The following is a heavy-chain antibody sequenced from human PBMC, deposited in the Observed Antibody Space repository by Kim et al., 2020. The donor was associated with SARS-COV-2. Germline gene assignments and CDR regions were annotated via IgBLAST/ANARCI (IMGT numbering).Heavy chain of an antibody. CDR3: ARDAVAGTPPYFHY. V-gene: IGHV1-3*04. CDR2: INTDDGNT. J-gene: IGHJ1*01. D-gene: IGHD1-1*01. CDR1: GYTFTTYA. Sequence: ASVKVSCEASGYTFTTYAIHWVRQAPGQRLEWMGWINTDDGNTKYLQKFQGRVTFTRDTSTNKVYMDLSLTSEDTAVYYCARDAVAGTPPYFHYWGQGTL.